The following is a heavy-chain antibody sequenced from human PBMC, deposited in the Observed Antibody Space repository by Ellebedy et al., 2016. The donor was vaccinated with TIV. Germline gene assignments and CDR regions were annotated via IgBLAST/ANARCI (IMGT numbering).Heavy chain of an antibody. J-gene: IGHJ6*02. CDR2: ISDTGNTI. CDR3: VGGARIGLYSYYYYGMDV. V-gene: IGHV3-48*03. D-gene: IGHD3/OR15-3a*01. Sequence: PGGSLRLSCVASGFIFSRYEMNWVRQAPGKGLEWVSYISDTGNTIYYADSVKGRFTISRDNAENSLFLQMNSLRAEDTAVYYCVGGARIGLYSYYYYGMDVWGQGTTVTFSS. CDR1: GFIFSRYE.